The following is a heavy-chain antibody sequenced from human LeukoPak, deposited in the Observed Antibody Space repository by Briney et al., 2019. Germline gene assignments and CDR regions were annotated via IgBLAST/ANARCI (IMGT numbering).Heavy chain of an antibody. D-gene: IGHD1-26*01. CDR2: IYYSGST. V-gene: IGHV4-59*08. CDR1: GGSLSRFY. CDR3: AKHSGSSDGFDI. Sequence: PSETLSLTCTVSGGSLSRFYWSWIRQPPGKGLEWVGYIYYSGSTNNTPSLKSRVTISVDTSKNQFSLKLSSVTAADTAVYYCAKHSGSSDGFDIWGQGTMVTVSS. J-gene: IGHJ3*02.